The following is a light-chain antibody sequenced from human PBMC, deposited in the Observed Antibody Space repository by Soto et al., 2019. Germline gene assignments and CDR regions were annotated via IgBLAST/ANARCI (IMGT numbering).Light chain of an antibody. Sequence: DNQMTPSPSTLSASVGNRVHIPFRASQSISSWLAWYQQKPGKAPKLLIYKASSLESGVPSRFSGSGSGTEFTLTISSLQPDDFATYYCQQYNSYSYTFGQGTRLEIK. CDR1: QSISSW. V-gene: IGKV1-5*03. J-gene: IGKJ5*01. CDR2: KAS. CDR3: QQYNSYSYT.